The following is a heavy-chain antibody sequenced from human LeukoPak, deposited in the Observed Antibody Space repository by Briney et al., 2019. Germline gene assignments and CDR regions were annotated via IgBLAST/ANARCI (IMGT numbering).Heavy chain of an antibody. CDR1: GGSISSYY. V-gene: IGHV4-59*01. CDR2: IYYSGSP. J-gene: IGHJ4*02. D-gene: IGHD3-3*01. CDR3: AGLTIFGVVIIY. Sequence: PSETLSLTCTVSGGSISSYYWSWIRQPPGKGLEWIGYIYYSGSPNYNPSLKSRVTISVDTSKNQFSLKLSSVTAADTAVYYCAGLTIFGVVIIYWGQGTLVTVSS.